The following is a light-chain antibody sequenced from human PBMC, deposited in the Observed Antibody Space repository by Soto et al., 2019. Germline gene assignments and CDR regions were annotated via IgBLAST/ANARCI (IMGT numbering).Light chain of an antibody. Sequence: EIVLTQSPGTLFLSPGERATLSCRASQSVRDSYLAWYQQKPGQAPRLLIYASSRATGIPDRFSGSGSGTDFTLTISRLEPEDCAVYYCQHYGTSALFGPGTKVDI. CDR3: QHYGTSAL. V-gene: IGKV3-20*01. J-gene: IGKJ3*01. CDR1: QSVRDSY. CDR2: AS.